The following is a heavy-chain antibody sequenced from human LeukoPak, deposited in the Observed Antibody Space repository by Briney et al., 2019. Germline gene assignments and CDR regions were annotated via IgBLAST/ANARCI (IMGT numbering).Heavy chain of an antibody. CDR3: ARANGQLWTAPDY. CDR2: ISHDGSKK. V-gene: IGHV3-30*03. J-gene: IGHJ4*02. D-gene: IGHD5-18*01. CDR1: GFTLSSYG. Sequence: GRSLRLSCAASGFTLSSYGMHWVRQPQGEGLEWVAVISHDGSKKYSAESVKGRFTISRDNSKNTLYLQMNSLRAEDTAVYYCARANGQLWTAPDYWGQGTLVTISS.